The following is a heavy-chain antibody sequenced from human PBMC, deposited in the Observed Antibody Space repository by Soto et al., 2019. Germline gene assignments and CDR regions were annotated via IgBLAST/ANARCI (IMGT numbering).Heavy chain of an antibody. J-gene: IGHJ3*02. CDR3: VKDLRDGDRKWGSFDI. CDR1: GFTFNSYT. D-gene: IGHD2-8*01. V-gene: IGHV3-64D*06. Sequence: PGGALRLSCSASGFTFNSYTIHWVRQAPGKGLKYVSGISLNGGGTYYADSVKGRFTISRDNFKNTLYLQMSSLRAEDTAVYYCVKDLRDGDRKWGSFDIWGQGTVVTVSS. CDR2: ISLNGGGT.